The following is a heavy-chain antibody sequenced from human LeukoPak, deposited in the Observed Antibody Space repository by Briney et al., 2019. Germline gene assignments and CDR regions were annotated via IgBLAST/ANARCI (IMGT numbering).Heavy chain of an antibody. V-gene: IGHV3-23*01. J-gene: IGHJ4*02. CDR3: AKDPRAVAGKNYFDY. D-gene: IGHD6-19*01. Sequence: GGSLRLSCAASGFTFSSYAMSWVRQAPGKGLEWVSAISGSGGSTYYADSVKGRFTISRDNSKNTLYLQMNSLRAEDTAVYYCAKDPRAVAGKNYFDYWGQGTLVTVPS. CDR1: GFTFSSYA. CDR2: ISGSGGST.